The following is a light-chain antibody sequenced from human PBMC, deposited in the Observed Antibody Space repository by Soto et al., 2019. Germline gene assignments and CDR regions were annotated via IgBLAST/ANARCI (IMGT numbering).Light chain of an antibody. CDR2: YAS. CDR3: HQYNEWPPIT. CDR1: QSVGNN. J-gene: IGKJ5*01. V-gene: IGKV3-15*01. Sequence: EIMMTQSPATLSVSPGERATLSCWASQSVGNNLAWYQQKPGQPPRLLIYYASTRATDVPARFSGSGSGTEFTLTISSLQSEDFALYYCHQYNEWPPITFGQGTRLEIK.